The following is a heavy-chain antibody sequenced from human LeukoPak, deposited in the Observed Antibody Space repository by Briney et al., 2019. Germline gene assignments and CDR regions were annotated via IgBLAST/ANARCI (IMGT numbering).Heavy chain of an antibody. CDR2: IQYDGSNK. Sequence: GGSLRLSCAASGLSFSSYGMHWVRQAPGKGLEWVAFIQYDGSNKFYADSVKGRFTISRDNSKNTLYLQMNSLRAEDTAVYYCAKALQQLVLVYYFDYWGQGTLVTVSS. CDR3: AKALQQLVLVYYFDY. D-gene: IGHD6-13*01. CDR1: GLSFSSYG. V-gene: IGHV3-30*02. J-gene: IGHJ4*02.